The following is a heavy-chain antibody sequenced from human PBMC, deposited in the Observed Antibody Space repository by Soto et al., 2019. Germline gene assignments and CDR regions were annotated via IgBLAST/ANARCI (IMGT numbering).Heavy chain of an antibody. Sequence: GESLKISCKGAGYRFTSYWIAWVRQLPGKGLEFMGIIYPGDFDTRYNPSFQGQVTISVDTSISTAYLQWGSLKAPDTAMYFCARGYNSRLSTHPYYFDLWAQGTLVTVSS. J-gene: IGHJ4*02. CDR1: GYRFTSYW. D-gene: IGHD6-19*01. CDR3: ARGYNSRLSTHPYYFDL. V-gene: IGHV5-51*01. CDR2: IYPGDFDT.